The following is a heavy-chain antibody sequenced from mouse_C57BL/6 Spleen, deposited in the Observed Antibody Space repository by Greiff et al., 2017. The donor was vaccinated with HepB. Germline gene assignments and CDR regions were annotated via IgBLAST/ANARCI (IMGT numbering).Heavy chain of an antibody. CDR1: GYTFTSYW. CDR2: IDTNSGGT. J-gene: IGHJ3*01. CDR3: ARYYDGYYLFAY. V-gene: IGHV1-72*01. Sequence: QVQLQQPGAELVKPGASVKLSCKASGYTFTSYWMHWVKQRPGRGLEWIGRIDTNSGGTKYNEKFKSKATLTVDKPSSTAYMQLSSLTSEDSAVYYCARYYDGYYLFAYWGQGTLVTVSA. D-gene: IGHD2-3*01.